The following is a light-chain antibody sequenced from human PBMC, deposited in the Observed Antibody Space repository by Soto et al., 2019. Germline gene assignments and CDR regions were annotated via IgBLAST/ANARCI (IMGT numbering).Light chain of an antibody. CDR2: EVN. J-gene: IGLJ3*02. Sequence: QSVLTQPASVSGSPGQSITISCTGTSSDIGGYNYVSWYQQNPGEAPKLMIYEVNNRPSGVSNRFSGFKSGNTASLTISGLQAEDEADYYCTSYTTSSTWVFGGGTKVTVL. V-gene: IGLV2-14*01. CDR3: TSYTTSSTWV. CDR1: SSDIGGYNY.